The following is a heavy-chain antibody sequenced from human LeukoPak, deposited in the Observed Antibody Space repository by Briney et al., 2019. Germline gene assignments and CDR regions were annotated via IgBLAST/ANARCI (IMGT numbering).Heavy chain of an antibody. J-gene: IGHJ4*02. Sequence: PGGSLRLSCAASGIAFSPYWMNWVRQAPGRGLEWVATVNQRGSEEYYVDSVKGRFTISGDNAENSVYLQMNSLRAEDTAVYYCARDGGTSGYDLLDYWGQGTLVTVSS. D-gene: IGHD5-12*01. CDR3: ARDGGTSGYDLLDY. V-gene: IGHV3-7*01. CDR2: VNQRGSEE. CDR1: GIAFSPYW.